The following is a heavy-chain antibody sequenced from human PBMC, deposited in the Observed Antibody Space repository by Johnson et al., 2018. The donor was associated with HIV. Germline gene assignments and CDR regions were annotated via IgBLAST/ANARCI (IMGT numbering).Heavy chain of an antibody. CDR1: GFTFSSYG. Sequence: QVQLVESGGGVVQPGRSLRLSCAASGFTFSSYGMHWVRQAPGKGLEWVALISYEGSNKYYVDSVKGRFAISRDNSKNTLYLQMNSLRAEDPAVYYCASPLEAAAGPMDAFDIWGQGTMVTVSS. J-gene: IGHJ3*02. CDR2: ISYEGSNK. CDR3: ASPLEAAAGPMDAFDI. D-gene: IGHD6-13*01. V-gene: IGHV3-30*19.